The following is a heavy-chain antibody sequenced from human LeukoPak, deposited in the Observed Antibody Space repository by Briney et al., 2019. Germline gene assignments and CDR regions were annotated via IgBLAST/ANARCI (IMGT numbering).Heavy chain of an antibody. CDR1: GGSFSGYY. D-gene: IGHD3-3*01. Sequence: SETLSLTCAVYGGSFSGYYWGWIRQPPGKGLEWIGEINHSGSTNYNPSLKRRFTISVDTSKNQFSLKLSSVTAADTAVYYCARTHTIFGVVRRNWFDHWGQGTLVTVSS. CDR3: ARTHTIFGVVRRNWFDH. V-gene: IGHV4-34*01. J-gene: IGHJ5*02. CDR2: INHSGST.